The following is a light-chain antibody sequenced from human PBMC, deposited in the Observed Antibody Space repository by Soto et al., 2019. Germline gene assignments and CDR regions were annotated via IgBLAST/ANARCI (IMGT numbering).Light chain of an antibody. CDR3: QQRNIMAT. Sequence: DVQMTQSPSSLSSSVGDRVSITXRASQSIVMYLYWYQQIPGKATKXXIYXASILQPGVPSRFSGSGSGTDFTITITTLQPEDVATYFCQQRNIMATFGQGTRLEIK. V-gene: IGKV1-39*01. CDR2: XAS. J-gene: IGKJ5*01. CDR1: QSIVMY.